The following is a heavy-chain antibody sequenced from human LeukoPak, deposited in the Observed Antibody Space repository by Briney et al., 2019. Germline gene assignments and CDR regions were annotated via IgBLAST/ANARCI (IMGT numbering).Heavy chain of an antibody. CDR1: GFSFSTYS. CDR2: ISGSGGST. CDR3: AKGSGPMRPYYFDY. J-gene: IGHJ4*02. Sequence: PGGSLRLSCAASGFSFSTYSMNWVRQAPGKGLEWVSAISGSGGSTYYADSVKGRFTISRDNSKSTLYLQMNTLRAEDTAVYYCAKGSGPMRPYYFDYWGQGTLVAVSS. D-gene: IGHD6-19*01. V-gene: IGHV3-23*01.